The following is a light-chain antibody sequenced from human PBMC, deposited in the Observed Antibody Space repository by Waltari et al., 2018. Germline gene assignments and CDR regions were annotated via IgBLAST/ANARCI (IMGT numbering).Light chain of an antibody. CDR3: QQYYGTPPT. Sequence: DIVMTQSPDSLAVSLGERATINCKSSQNVLYSSNNKNYLAWYQQKPEQPPNMLIYWAAPRESWVPDRFSGSESVTDFTLTISSLQAEDVAVYYCQQYYGTPPTFGQGTKVEIK. CDR1: QNVLYSSNNKNY. CDR2: WAA. V-gene: IGKV4-1*01. J-gene: IGKJ1*01.